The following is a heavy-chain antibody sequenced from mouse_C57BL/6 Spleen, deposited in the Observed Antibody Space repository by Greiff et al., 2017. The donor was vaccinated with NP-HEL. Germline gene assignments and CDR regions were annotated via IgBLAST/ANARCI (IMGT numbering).Heavy chain of an antibody. CDR3: VRPYSNYEDWFAY. CDR2: IRSKSNNYAT. CDR1: GFSFNTYA. D-gene: IGHD2-5*01. Sequence: EVQLVESGGGLAQPKGSLKLSCAASGFSFNTYAMNWVRQAPGKGLEWVARIRSKSNNYATYYADSVKDRFTISRDDSESRLYLQMNNLKTEDTAMYYCVRPYSNYEDWFAYWGQGTLVTVSA. V-gene: IGHV10-1*01. J-gene: IGHJ3*01.